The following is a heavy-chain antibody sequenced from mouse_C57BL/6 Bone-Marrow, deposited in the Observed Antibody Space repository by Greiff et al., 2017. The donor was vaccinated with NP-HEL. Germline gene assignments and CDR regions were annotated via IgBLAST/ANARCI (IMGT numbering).Heavy chain of an antibody. Sequence: EVKLMESGPGLVKPSQSLSLTCSVTGYSITSGYYWNWIRQFPGNKLEWMGYISYDGSNNYNPSLKNRISITRDTSKNQFFLKLNSVTTEDTATYYCARKYYYGSPHWYFDVWGTGTTVTVSS. J-gene: IGHJ1*03. CDR1: GYSITSGYY. CDR3: ARKYYYGSPHWYFDV. V-gene: IGHV3-6*01. D-gene: IGHD1-1*01. CDR2: ISYDGSN.